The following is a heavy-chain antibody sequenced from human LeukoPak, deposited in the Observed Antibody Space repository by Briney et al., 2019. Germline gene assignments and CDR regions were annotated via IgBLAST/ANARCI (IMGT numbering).Heavy chain of an antibody. D-gene: IGHD6-19*01. Sequence: SETLSLTCTVSGGSMSSYYWSWIRQPAGKGLEWIGRIYTSGSTNYNPSLKSRVTMSVDTSKNQFSLKLSSVTAADTAVYYCARDGVAVAGMVVDIWGQGTMVTVSS. CDR3: ARDGVAVAGMVVDI. CDR2: IYTSGST. J-gene: IGHJ3*02. CDR1: GGSMSSYY. V-gene: IGHV4-4*07.